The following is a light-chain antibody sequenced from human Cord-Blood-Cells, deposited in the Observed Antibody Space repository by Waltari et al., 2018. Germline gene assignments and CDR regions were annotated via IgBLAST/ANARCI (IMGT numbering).Light chain of an antibody. CDR1: QSVSSSY. V-gene: IGKV3-20*01. Sequence: EIVLTQSPGTLSLSPGERATPSCRASQSVSSSYLAWYQQKPGQAPRLLSYGASSRATGIPDRFSGSGSGTDFTLTISRLEPEDFAVYYCQQYGSSPAITFGQGTRLEIK. J-gene: IGKJ5*01. CDR3: QQYGSSPAIT. CDR2: GAS.